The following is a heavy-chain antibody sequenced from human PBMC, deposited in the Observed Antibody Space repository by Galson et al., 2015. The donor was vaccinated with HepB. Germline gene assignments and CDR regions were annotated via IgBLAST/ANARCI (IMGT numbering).Heavy chain of an antibody. V-gene: IGHV4-59*13. Sequence: ETLSLTCTVSGGPTSGYYWSWIRQSPGKGLEWIAHIYYTGSTYYNPSLKSRATISLDMSRNQCSLKLGSVTAADTAVYYCARAAGGSTARNFDHWGQGTLVAVSS. CDR2: IYYTGST. CDR1: GGPTSGYY. D-gene: IGHD1-14*01. J-gene: IGHJ4*02. CDR3: ARAAGGSTARNFDH.